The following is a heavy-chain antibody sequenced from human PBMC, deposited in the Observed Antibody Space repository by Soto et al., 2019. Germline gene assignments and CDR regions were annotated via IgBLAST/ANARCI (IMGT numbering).Heavy chain of an antibody. CDR3: ARGPGWIQLWTDWYFDL. CDR2: IIPIFGTA. CDR1: GGTFSSYA. D-gene: IGHD5-18*01. V-gene: IGHV1-69*06. J-gene: IGHJ2*01. Sequence: QVPLVQSGAEVKKPGSSVKVSCKASGGTFSSYAISWVRQAPGQGLEWMGGIIPIFGTANYAQKFQGRVTITADKSTSTAYMELSSLRSEDTAVYYCARGPGWIQLWTDWYFDLWGRGTLVTVSS.